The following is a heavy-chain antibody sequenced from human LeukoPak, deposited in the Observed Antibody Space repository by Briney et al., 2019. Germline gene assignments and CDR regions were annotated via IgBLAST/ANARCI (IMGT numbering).Heavy chain of an antibody. CDR3: ATEKDIAAAGFDP. V-gene: IGHV1-46*01. J-gene: IGHJ5*02. CDR1: GYTFTSHY. Sequence: ASVKVSCKASGYTFTSHYMHWVRQAPGQGLEWMGIINPSGGSTSYAQKFQGRVTMTRDMSTSTVYMELSSLRSEDTAVYYCATEKDIAAAGFDPWGQGTLVTVSS. CDR2: INPSGGST. D-gene: IGHD6-13*01.